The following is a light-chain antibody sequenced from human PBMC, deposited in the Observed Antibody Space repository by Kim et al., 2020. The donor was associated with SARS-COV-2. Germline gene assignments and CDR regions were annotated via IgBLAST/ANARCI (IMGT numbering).Light chain of an antibody. CDR2: GAS. V-gene: IGKV3-20*01. CDR1: QSVSSSY. CDR3: QQYGST. J-gene: IGKJ1*01. Sequence: LSLYPGERATLSCRASQSVSSSYLAWYQQKPGQAPRLLIYGASSRATGIPDRFSGSGSGTDFTLTISRLEPEDFAVYYCQQYGSTFGQGTKVDIK.